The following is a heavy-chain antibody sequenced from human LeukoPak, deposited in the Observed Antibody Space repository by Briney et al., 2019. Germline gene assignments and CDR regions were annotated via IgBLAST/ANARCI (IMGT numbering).Heavy chain of an antibody. Sequence: SETLSLTCAVYGGSFSGYYWSWIRQPPGKGLEWIGEINHSGSTNYNPSLKSRVTISVDTSKNQFSLKLSSVTAADTAVYYCARVDYYYDSSGYYYWFDPWGQGTLVTVSS. CDR3: ARVDYYYDSSGYYYWFDP. V-gene: IGHV4-34*01. D-gene: IGHD3-22*01. J-gene: IGHJ5*02. CDR2: INHSGST. CDR1: GGSFSGYY.